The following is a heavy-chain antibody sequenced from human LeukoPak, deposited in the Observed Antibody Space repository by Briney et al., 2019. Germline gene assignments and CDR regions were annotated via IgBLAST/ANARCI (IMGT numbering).Heavy chain of an antibody. CDR2: INPSGGST. D-gene: IGHD3-10*01. J-gene: IGHJ4*02. CDR1: GYTFTGYY. CDR3: ARSIITMVRGVTGWKSAAFDY. Sequence: ASVKVSCKASGYTFTGYYMHWVRQAPGQGLEWMGIINPSGGSTSYAQKFQGRVTMTRDMSTSTVYMELSSLRSEDTAVYYCARSIITMVRGVTGWKSAAFDYWGQGTLVTVSS. V-gene: IGHV1-46*01.